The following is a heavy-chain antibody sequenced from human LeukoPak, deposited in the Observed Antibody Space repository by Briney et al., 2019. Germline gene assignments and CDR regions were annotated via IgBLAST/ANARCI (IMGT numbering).Heavy chain of an antibody. Sequence: ASVKVSFKASGYTFTDYYMHWVRQAPGQGLQRVGWINPNSGDTHYAQMFQGRVTITRDTSINTAYMELRRVRSDDTAVYYCAKSAQYSSAWFTGSFDYWGQGTLVTVSS. CDR2: INPNSGDT. CDR3: AKSAQYSSAWFTGSFDY. D-gene: IGHD6-13*01. V-gene: IGHV1-2*02. CDR1: GYTFTDYY. J-gene: IGHJ4*02.